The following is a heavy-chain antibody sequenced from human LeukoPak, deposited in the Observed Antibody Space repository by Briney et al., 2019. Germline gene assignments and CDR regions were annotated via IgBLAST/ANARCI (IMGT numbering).Heavy chain of an antibody. V-gene: IGHV1-2*04. CDR3: ARGGTYDYVWGSYRNDIAPEAFDI. J-gene: IGHJ3*02. CDR1: GYTFTGYY. Sequence: GASVKVSCKASGYTFTGYYMHWVRQAPGQGLEWMGRINPNSGGTNYAQKFQGWVTMTRDTSISTAYMELSRLRSDDTAVYYCARGGTYDYVWGSYRNDIAPEAFDIWGQGTMVTVSS. D-gene: IGHD3-16*02. CDR2: INPNSGGT.